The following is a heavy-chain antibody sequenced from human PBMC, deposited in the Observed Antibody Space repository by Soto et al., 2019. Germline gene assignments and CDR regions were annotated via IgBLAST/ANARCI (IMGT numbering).Heavy chain of an antibody. Sequence: QVQLVQTGAEVKKPGASVKVSCKASGYTFTGYYMHWVRQAPGQGLEWMGWINPNSGATNYAQKFQDRVTMTRDTSISTAYMELSRLRSDDTAVYYCARAGGSGRVVYTWFDPWGQGPQVTVSS. V-gene: IGHV1-2*02. J-gene: IGHJ5*02. CDR1: GYTFTGYY. CDR2: INPNSGAT. D-gene: IGHD3-10*01. CDR3: ARAGGSGRVVYTWFDP.